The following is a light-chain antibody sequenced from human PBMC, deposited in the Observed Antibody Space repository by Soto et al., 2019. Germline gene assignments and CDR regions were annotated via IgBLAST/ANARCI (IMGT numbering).Light chain of an antibody. CDR2: AAS. J-gene: IGKJ1*01. V-gene: IGKV3-20*01. CDR1: QSVRSGW. CDR3: QQYDRSPPT. Sequence: EIVLTQSPGTLSLSPGETATLSCRASQSVRSGWLAWYQRKPGQAPRLLIYAASTRATGIPDRFSASGYETDCTLTITTLEPEDFAVYYFQQYDRSPPTFGQGTKVEIK.